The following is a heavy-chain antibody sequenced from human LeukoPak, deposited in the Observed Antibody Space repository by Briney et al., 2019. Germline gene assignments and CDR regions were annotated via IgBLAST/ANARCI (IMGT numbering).Heavy chain of an antibody. V-gene: IGHV3-21*01. CDR3: ARDRGSGWHTFDY. J-gene: IGHJ4*02. CDR2: ISSSTSYM. Sequence: GRSLRLSCAVSGFTFSSYGMHWVRQAPGKGLEWVSSISSSTSYMFYADSVRGRFTISRDNTKNSLYLQMNSLRAEDTAVYYCARDRGSGWHTFDYWGQGTLVTVSS. D-gene: IGHD6-19*01. CDR1: GFTFSSYG.